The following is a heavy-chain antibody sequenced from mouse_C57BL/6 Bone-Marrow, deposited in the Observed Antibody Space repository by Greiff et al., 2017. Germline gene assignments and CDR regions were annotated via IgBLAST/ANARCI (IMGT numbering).Heavy chain of an antibody. CDR3: ASDCGSSPSCAY. J-gene: IGHJ3*01. Sequence: VQLQQSGAELVKPGASVKISCKASGYEISNYWMHWVKQRPGKGLEWIGQIYPGDGDTNYNGKFKGKATLTADKSSSTAYLQLRSLTSEDSAVYFCASDCGSSPSCAYWGQGTLVTVSA. D-gene: IGHD1-1*01. V-gene: IGHV1-80*01. CDR2: IYPGDGDT. CDR1: GYEISNYW.